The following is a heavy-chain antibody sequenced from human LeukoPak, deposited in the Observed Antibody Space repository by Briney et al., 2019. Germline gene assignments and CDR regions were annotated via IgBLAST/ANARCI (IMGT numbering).Heavy chain of an antibody. CDR2: XYSGGTT. Sequence: MXWXXXXXGXGLEWGSVXYSGGTTYYADSVKGRFTISRDNSKNTLYLQMNSLRAEDTAVYYCAREETYYYDSSGYRSGAFDIWGQGTMVTVSS. V-gene: IGHV3-66*01. CDR3: AREETYYYDSSGYRSGAFDI. J-gene: IGHJ3*02. D-gene: IGHD3-22*01.